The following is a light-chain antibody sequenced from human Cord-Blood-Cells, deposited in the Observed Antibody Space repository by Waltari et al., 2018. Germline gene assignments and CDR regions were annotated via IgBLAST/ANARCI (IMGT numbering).Light chain of an antibody. Sequence: QSALTQPASVSGSPGQSITISCTGTSSDVGGYNYVSLYQQHPGKAPKLMIYDVSNRPSGVSNRFSGSKSGNTASLTISGLKAEDEADYYCSSYTSSSTLVFGTGTKVTVL. CDR1: SSDVGGYNY. V-gene: IGLV2-14*03. CDR2: DVS. CDR3: SSYTSSSTLV. J-gene: IGLJ1*01.